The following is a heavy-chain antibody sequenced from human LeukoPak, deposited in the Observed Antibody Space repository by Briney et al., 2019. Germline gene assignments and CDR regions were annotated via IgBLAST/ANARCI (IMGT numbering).Heavy chain of an antibody. CDR1: GFTFSDYD. CDR2: IKQDGSEK. Sequence: PGGSLRLPCAASGFTFSDYDMHWVRQAPGKGLEWVANIKQDGSEKYYVDSVKGRFTISRDNAKNSLYLQMNSLRAEDTAVYYCARDSVYSSSWYEENLGYFDYWGQGTLVTVSS. CDR3: ARDSVYSSSWYEENLGYFDY. D-gene: IGHD6-13*01. J-gene: IGHJ4*02. V-gene: IGHV3-7*01.